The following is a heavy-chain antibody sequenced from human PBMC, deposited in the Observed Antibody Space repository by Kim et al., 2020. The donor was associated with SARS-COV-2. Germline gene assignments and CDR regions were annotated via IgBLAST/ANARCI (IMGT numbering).Heavy chain of an antibody. CDR2: INHSGST. Sequence: SETLSLTCAVYGGSFSGYYWSWIRQPPGKGLEWIGEINHSGSTNYNPSLKSRVTISVDTSKNQFSLKLSSVTAADTAVYYCARIPPYYQLLSVEQNWFDPWGQGTLVTVSS. CDR1: GGSFSGYY. CDR3: ARIPPYYQLLSVEQNWFDP. D-gene: IGHD2-2*01. J-gene: IGHJ5*02. V-gene: IGHV4-34*01.